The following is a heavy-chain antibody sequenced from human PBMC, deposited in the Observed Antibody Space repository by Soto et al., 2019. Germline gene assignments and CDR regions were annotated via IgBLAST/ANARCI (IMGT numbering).Heavy chain of an antibody. CDR3: ATQYYDFWSGYYTA. D-gene: IGHD3-3*01. Sequence: SETLSLTCAVYGGSFSGYYWSWIRQPPGKGLEWIGEINHSGSTNYNPSLKSRVTISVDTSKNQFSLKLSSVTAADTAVYYCATQYYDFWSGYYTAWGQGTLVTVSS. V-gene: IGHV4-34*01. CDR2: INHSGST. CDR1: GGSFSGYY. J-gene: IGHJ5*02.